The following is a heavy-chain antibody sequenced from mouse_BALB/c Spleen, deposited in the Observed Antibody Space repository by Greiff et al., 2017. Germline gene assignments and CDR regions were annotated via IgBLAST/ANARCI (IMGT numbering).Heavy chain of an antibody. Sequence: EVHLVESGPELVKPGASVKMSCKASGYTFTSYVMHWVKQKPGQGLEWIGYINPYNDGTKYNEKFKGKATLTSDKSSSTAYMELSSLTSEDSAVYYCAGEVRPDYYAMDYWGQGTSVTVSS. CDR1: GYTFTSYV. J-gene: IGHJ4*01. CDR3: AGEVRPDYYAMDY. CDR2: INPYNDGT. V-gene: IGHV1-14*01. D-gene: IGHD2-14*01.